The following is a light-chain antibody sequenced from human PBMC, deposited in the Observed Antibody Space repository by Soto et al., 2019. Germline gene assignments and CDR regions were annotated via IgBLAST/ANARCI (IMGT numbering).Light chain of an antibody. V-gene: IGKV1-5*01. Sequence: DIQMTQSPSTLFASVGDRVTITCRASQSVRNWLAWYQQKPGRAPQLLIYDSSTLEPGVPSRFRGSGSGTEFTLTINGLQPDDFATYYCQHYNSYSEAFGQGTKVDIK. CDR1: QSVRNW. CDR2: DSS. CDR3: QHYNSYSEA. J-gene: IGKJ1*01.